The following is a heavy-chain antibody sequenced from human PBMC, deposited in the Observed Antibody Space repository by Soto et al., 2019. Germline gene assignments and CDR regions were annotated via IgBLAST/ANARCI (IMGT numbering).Heavy chain of an antibody. J-gene: IGHJ6*02. CDR3: ARAREGYSTLHYYYGMDV. V-gene: IGHV1-69*13. CDR2: IIPIFGTA. D-gene: IGHD6-13*01. CDR1: GGAFSSYA. Sequence: SVKVSCKASGGAFSSYAISWVRQAPGQGLEWMGGIIPIFGTANYAQKFQGRVTITADESTSTAYMELSSLRSEDTAVYYCARAREGYSTLHYYYGMDVWGQGTTVTVSS.